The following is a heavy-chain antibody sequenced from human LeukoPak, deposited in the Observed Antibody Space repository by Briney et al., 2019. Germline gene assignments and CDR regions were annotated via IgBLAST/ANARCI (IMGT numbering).Heavy chain of an antibody. CDR2: INWNGGRT. CDR3: ARDLESRGSYSVDY. D-gene: IGHD1-26*01. CDR1: GFTFDDYG. V-gene: IGHV3-20*04. Sequence: GGSLRLSCAASGFTFDDYGMSWVRQAPGKGLEWVSSINWNGGRTDYADSMKGRFTISRDNAKNSLSLQMNSLRAEDTALYYCARDLESRGSYSVDYWGQGTLVTVSS. J-gene: IGHJ4*02.